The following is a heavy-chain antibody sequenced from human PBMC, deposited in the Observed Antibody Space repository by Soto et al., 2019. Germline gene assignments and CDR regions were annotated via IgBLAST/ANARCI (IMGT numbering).Heavy chain of an antibody. D-gene: IGHD3-10*01. CDR3: VRDGSYNAGSYRFAY. Sequence: SETLSLTCTVSGDSIKGGDYYWSWIRQQPGKGLDWIGYISYTGTTSYSPSFKNRVIISADTSKNQFSLEVIYVTAADTAVYYCVRDGSYNAGSYRFAYWGRGIPVTVSS. CDR1: GDSIKGGDYY. CDR2: ISYTGTT. V-gene: IGHV4-31*03. J-gene: IGHJ4*02.